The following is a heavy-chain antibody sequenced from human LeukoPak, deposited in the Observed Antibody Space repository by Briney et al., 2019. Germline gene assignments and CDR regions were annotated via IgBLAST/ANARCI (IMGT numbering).Heavy chain of an antibody. CDR3: AREGGNGGDYYYYYMDV. Sequence: GASVKVSCKASGYTFSSYYMHWVRQAPGQALQWMGVINPSASSTTYAQKFQGRVTMTRDTSISTAYMELSRLRSDDTAVYYCAREGGNGGDYYYYYMDVWGKGTTVTISS. D-gene: IGHD4-23*01. J-gene: IGHJ6*03. CDR1: GYTFSSYY. V-gene: IGHV1-46*01. CDR2: INPSASST.